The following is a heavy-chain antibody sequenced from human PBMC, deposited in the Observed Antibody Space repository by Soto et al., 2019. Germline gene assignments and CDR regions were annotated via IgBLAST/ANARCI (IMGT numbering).Heavy chain of an antibody. Sequence: PVGSLRLSCAASGFTFSTYAMSWVRQAPGKGLEGVSAISGSGSSRYYADSAKGRFTISRDNSKNTLFLQLNSLRAEDTAVYYCAKELLRLGESLERYFDYWGQGTLVTVSS. D-gene: IGHD3-10*01. J-gene: IGHJ4*02. CDR1: GFTFSTYA. CDR3: AKELLRLGESLERYFDY. V-gene: IGHV3-23*01. CDR2: ISGSGSSR.